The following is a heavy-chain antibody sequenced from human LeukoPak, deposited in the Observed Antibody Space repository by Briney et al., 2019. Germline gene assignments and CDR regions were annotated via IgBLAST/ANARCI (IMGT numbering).Heavy chain of an antibody. CDR3: ARVRGGSTYFDY. Sequence: PGGSLRLSCAASGFTFSSYGMHWVRQAPGKGLEWVANIKQDGSEKYYVDSVKGRFTISRDNAKNSLYLQMNSLRAEDTAVYYCARVRGGSTYFDYWGQGTLVTVSS. V-gene: IGHV3-7*01. CDR2: IKQDGSEK. CDR1: GFTFSSYG. J-gene: IGHJ4*02. D-gene: IGHD1-26*01.